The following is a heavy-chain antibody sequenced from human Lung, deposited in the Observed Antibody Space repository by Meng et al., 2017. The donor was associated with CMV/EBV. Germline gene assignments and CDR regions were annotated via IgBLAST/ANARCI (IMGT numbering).Heavy chain of an antibody. Sequence: QVQWRDSGPALVKPSETLSLTCAVSGDSITNHNWWAWVRQPPGKGLEWIGEIPHRGSSAYNPSLKSRVSMSIDKSKNQFSLKLTSVTAADTAVYHCLRRSGGSVWGQGTLVTVFS. J-gene: IGHJ1*01. V-gene: IGHV4-4*02. CDR2: IPHRGSS. D-gene: IGHD3-10*01. CDR3: LRRSGGSV. CDR1: GDSITNHNW.